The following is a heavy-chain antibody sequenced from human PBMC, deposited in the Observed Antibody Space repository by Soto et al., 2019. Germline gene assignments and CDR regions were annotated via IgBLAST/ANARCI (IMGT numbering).Heavy chain of an antibody. D-gene: IGHD3-16*01. J-gene: IGHJ3*02. V-gene: IGHV3-7*05. CDR2: IRRDGGEE. CDR3: ATDAPYRERSVYYDDCDI. Sequence: DVQLMESGGGLVQPGGSLRLSCAASGFTFSYYWMTWVRQAPGKGLEWVANIRRDGGEEHYVDSVKGRFSVSRDNAKESLYLQMNSLRIEDTAVYYCATDAPYRERSVYYDDCDIWGQGTMVPVSS. CDR1: GFTFSYYW.